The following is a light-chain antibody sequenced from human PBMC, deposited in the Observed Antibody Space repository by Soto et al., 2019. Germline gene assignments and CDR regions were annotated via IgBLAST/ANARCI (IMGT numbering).Light chain of an antibody. CDR1: QSISSW. CDR3: HQYNSYPYT. J-gene: IGKJ2*01. CDR2: KAS. V-gene: IGKV1-5*03. Sequence: EIQMTQSPSTLSAPVGDRVTITCRASQSISSWLAWYQQKTGKAPKLLIYKASSLESGVPSRFSGSGSGTEFTLTISSLQPDDFATYYCHQYNSYPYTFGQGNKLEIK.